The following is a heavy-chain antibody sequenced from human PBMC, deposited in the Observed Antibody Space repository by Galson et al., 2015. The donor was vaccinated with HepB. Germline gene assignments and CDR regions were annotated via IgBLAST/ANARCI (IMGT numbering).Heavy chain of an antibody. CDR2: ISAYNGNT. J-gene: IGHJ3*02. Sequence: SVKVSCKASGYTFTSYGISWVRQAPGQGLEWMGWISAYNGNTNYAQKLQGRVTMTTDTSTSTAYMELRSLRSDDTAVYYCARDRRVVGAHRGGGAFDIWGQGTMVTVSS. D-gene: IGHD1-26*01. V-gene: IGHV1-18*04. CDR1: GYTFTSYG. CDR3: ARDRRVVGAHRGGGAFDI.